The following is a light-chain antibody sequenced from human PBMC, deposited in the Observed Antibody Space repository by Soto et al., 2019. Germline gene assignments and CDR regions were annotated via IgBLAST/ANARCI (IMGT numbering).Light chain of an antibody. CDR3: QQYNSYSS. Sequence: DIQMTQSPSTLSASVGDRVTISCRASQSINRWLAWYQKKPGKAPKVLVWDASTLQRGVPSRFSGSGFGTEFTLTISSLQPDDFATYYCQQYNSYSSFGQGTKLEIK. CDR1: QSINRW. J-gene: IGKJ2*03. CDR2: DAS. V-gene: IGKV1-5*01.